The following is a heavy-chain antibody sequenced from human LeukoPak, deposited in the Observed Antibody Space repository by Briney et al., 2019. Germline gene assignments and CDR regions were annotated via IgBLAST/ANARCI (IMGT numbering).Heavy chain of an antibody. CDR2: IYYSGST. Sequence: SETLSLTCTVSGGSISSGGYYWGWLRQHPGKGLEWIGYIYYSGSTNYNPSLKSRVTISVDTSKKQFSLKLSSVTAADTAVYYCARLTSVTLPFDFWGQGTLDTVSS. CDR3: ARLTSVTLPFDF. CDR1: GGSISSGGYY. V-gene: IGHV4-61*08. D-gene: IGHD4-17*01. J-gene: IGHJ4*02.